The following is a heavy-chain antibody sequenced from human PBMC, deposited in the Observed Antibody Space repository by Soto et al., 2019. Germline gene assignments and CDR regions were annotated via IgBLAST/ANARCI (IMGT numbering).Heavy chain of an antibody. CDR2: ISGSGGST. CDR1: GFTFSSYA. CDR3: ARQNYDFWNPFDY. D-gene: IGHD3-3*01. Sequence: PGGSLRLSCAASGFTFSSYAMSWVRQAPGKGLEWVSAISGSGGSTYYADSVKGRFTISRDNSKNTLYLQMNSLRAEDTAVYYCARQNYDFWNPFDYWGQGTLVTVSS. J-gene: IGHJ4*02. V-gene: IGHV3-23*01.